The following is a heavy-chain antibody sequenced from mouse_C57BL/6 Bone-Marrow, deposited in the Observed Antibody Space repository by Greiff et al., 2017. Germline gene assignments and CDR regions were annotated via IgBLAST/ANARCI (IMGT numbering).Heavy chain of an antibody. V-gene: IGHV3-6*01. D-gene: IGHD4-1*01. Sequence: EVQRVESGPGLVKPSQSLSLTCSVTGYSITSGYYWNWIRQFPGNKLEWMGYISYDGSNNYNPSLKNRISITRDTSKNQFFLKLNSVTTEDTATYYCARGVWEAWFAYWGQGTLVTVSA. J-gene: IGHJ3*01. CDR2: ISYDGSN. CDR3: ARGVWEAWFAY. CDR1: GYSITSGYY.